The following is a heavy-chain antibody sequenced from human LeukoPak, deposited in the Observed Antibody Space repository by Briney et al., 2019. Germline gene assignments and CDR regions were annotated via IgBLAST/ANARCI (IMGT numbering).Heavy chain of an antibody. V-gene: IGHV3-48*03. J-gene: IGHJ4*02. CDR1: GFTFSSYE. D-gene: IGHD3-22*01. CDR2: ISSSGSII. Sequence: PGGSLRLSCAASGFTFSSYEMNWVRQAPGKGLEWVSYISSSGSIIYYADSVKGRFTTSRDNAKNSLYLQMNSLRAEDTAIYYCAKSDYYDSSGHPSSFDYWGQGTLVTVSS. CDR3: AKSDYYDSSGHPSSFDY.